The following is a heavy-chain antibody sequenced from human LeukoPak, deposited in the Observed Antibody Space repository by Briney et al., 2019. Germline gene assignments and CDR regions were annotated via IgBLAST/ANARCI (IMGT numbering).Heavy chain of an antibody. J-gene: IGHJ3*02. CDR2: IYYSGST. Sequence: PSETLSLTCTVSGGSISSYYWSWIRQPPGKGLEWIGYIYYSGSTNYNPSLKSRVTISVDTSKSQFSLKLSSVTAADTAVYYCARHIIAVAGSDAFDIWGQGTMVTVSS. V-gene: IGHV4-59*08. CDR1: GGSISSYY. CDR3: ARHIIAVAGSDAFDI. D-gene: IGHD6-19*01.